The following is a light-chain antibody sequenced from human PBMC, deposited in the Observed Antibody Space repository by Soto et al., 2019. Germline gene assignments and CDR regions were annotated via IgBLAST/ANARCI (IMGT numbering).Light chain of an antibody. Sequence: EIVLTQSPGTLSLSPGERATLSCRASQSVSSSYLAWYQQKPGQAPRLLIYGASSRATGIPDRFSGSGSGTDFTLTISRLEPEDFEVYYCQEYGSSSITFGQGTLLEIK. V-gene: IGKV3-20*01. CDR2: GAS. CDR1: QSVSSSY. CDR3: QEYGSSSIT. J-gene: IGKJ5*01.